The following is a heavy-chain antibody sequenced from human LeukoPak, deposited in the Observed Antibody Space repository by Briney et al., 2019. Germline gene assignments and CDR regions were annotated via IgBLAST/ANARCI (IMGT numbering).Heavy chain of an antibody. V-gene: IGHV5-51*01. J-gene: IGHJ6*03. CDR2: IYPGDSDT. D-gene: IGHD1-26*01. CDR1: GYSFTSYW. CDR3: ARRSSGSYSVGSYYYYMDV. Sequence: GESLKISCKGSGYSFTSYWIGWVRQMPGKGLEWMGIIYPGDSDTRYSPSFQGQVTISADKSISTAYLQWSSLKASDTAMYYCARRSSGSYSVGSYYYYMDVWGKGTTVTVSS.